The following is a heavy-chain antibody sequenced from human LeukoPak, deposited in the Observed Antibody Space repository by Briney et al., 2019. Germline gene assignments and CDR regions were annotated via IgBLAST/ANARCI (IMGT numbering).Heavy chain of an antibody. Sequence: SETLSLTCAVYGGSFSGYYWSWIRQPPGKGLEWIGEINHSGSTNYNPSLKSRVTISVDTSKNQFSLKLSSVTAADTAVYYCARGGRKMDCGGKVLDYWGQGTLVTVSS. V-gene: IGHV4-34*01. CDR3: ARGGRKMDCGGKVLDY. CDR1: GGSFSGYY. CDR2: INHSGST. D-gene: IGHD4-23*01. J-gene: IGHJ4*02.